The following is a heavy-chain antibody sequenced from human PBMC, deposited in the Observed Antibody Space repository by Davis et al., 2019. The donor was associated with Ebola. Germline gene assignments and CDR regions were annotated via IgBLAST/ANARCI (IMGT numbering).Heavy chain of an antibody. CDR3: ASPKAAAAPFDY. Sequence: SVKVSCKASGYTFTGYYMHWVRQAPGQGLEWMGGIIPIFGTANYAQKFQGRVTITADESTSTAYMELSSLRSEDTAVYYCASPKAAAAPFDYWGQGTLVTVSS. V-gene: IGHV1-69*13. J-gene: IGHJ4*02. D-gene: IGHD6-13*01. CDR1: GYTFTGYY. CDR2: IIPIFGTA.